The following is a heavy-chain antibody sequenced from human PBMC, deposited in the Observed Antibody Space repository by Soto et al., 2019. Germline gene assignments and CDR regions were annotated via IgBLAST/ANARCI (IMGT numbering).Heavy chain of an antibody. CDR1: GGPISSSYW. V-gene: IGHV4-4*02. CDR2: IYHSGST. J-gene: IGHJ4*02. D-gene: IGHD3-22*01. Sequence: SETLSLTCAVSGGPISSSYWWSWVRQPPGKGLEWIGEIYHSGSTNFNASLKSRVTISVDKSKNQFSLNLSSVTAADTAVYYCARVDDSSGYSPFDYWGQGTLVTVSS. CDR3: ARVDDSSGYSPFDY.